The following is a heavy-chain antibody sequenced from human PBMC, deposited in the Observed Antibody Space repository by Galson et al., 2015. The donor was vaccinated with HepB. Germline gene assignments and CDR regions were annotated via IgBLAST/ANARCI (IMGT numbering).Heavy chain of an antibody. CDR2: ISYDGSNK. J-gene: IGHJ6*02. Sequence: SLRLSCAASGFTFSSYAMHWVRQAPGKGLEWVAVISYDGSNKYYADSVKGRFTISRGNSKNTLYLQMNSLRAEDTAVYYCARDKTVVWFGESNYYYYGMDVWGQGTTVTVSS. D-gene: IGHD3-10*01. CDR1: GFTFSSYA. V-gene: IGHV3-30-3*01. CDR3: ARDKTVVWFGESNYYYYGMDV.